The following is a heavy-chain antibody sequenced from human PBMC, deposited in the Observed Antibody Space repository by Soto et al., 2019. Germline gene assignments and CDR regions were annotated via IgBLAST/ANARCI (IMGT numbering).Heavy chain of an antibody. CDR2: ISAYNGNT. J-gene: IGHJ6*02. V-gene: IGHV1-18*04. CDR1: GYTFTSYG. Sequence: ASVKVSCKASGYTFTSYGISWVRQAPGQGLEWMGWISAYNGNTNYAQKLQGRVTMTTDTSTSTAYMELRSLRSDDTAVYYCASRRPAYSGSYYYGMDVWGQGTTVTVSS. CDR3: ASRRPAYSGSYYYGMDV. D-gene: IGHD1-26*01.